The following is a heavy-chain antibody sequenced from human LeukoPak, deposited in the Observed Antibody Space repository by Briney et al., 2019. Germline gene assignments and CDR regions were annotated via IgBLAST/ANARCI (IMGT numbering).Heavy chain of an antibody. CDR3: ARDAPLLGADY. CDR2: ISAYNGNT. V-gene: IGHV1-18*01. CDR1: GYTFTSYG. D-gene: IGHD2-15*01. J-gene: IGHJ4*02. Sequence: GSSVKVSCKASGYTFTSYGISWVRQAPGQGLEWMGWISAYNGNTNYAQKLQGRVTMTRDMSTSTVYMELSSLRSEDTAVYYCARDAPLLGADYWGQGTLVTVSS.